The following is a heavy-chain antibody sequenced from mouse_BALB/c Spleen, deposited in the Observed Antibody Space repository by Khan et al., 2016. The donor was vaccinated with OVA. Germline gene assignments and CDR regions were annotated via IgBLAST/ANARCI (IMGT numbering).Heavy chain of an antibody. CDR2: INPHIGET. CDR3: ARKYGSDFDY. J-gene: IGHJ2*01. D-gene: IGHD1-1*01. V-gene: IGHV1-20*02. Sequence: VQLKESGPELVKPGASVKISCKASGFSFTGYFMNWVMQSHGKSLEWIGRINPHIGETFYNHKFRGKATLTVDESSVTSHMKLRSLASEDSAVYDCARKYGSDFDYWGQGTTLTVSS. CDR1: GFSFTGYF.